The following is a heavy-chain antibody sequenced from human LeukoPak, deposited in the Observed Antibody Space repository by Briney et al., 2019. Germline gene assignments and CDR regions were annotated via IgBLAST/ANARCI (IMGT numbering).Heavy chain of an antibody. CDR3: AKDGPTGEWELEH. V-gene: IGHV3-23*01. J-gene: IGHJ1*01. CDR1: GFTFRSHA. D-gene: IGHD7-27*01. Sequence: GGSLRLSCAASGFTFRSHAMSWVRQAPGKGLDYVSTITGSGGSTYYANSVKGRFTVSRDNSKNTVYLQMNSLRADDTAIYYCAKDGPTGEWELEHWGQGTLVTVSS. CDR2: ITGSGGST.